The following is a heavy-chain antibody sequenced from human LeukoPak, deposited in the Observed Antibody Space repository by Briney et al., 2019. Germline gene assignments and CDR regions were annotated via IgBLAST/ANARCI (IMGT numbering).Heavy chain of an antibody. CDR1: GGTFSSYA. V-gene: IGHV1-69*05. CDR3: ARGPLYYDLSTGYPPSEMYYFDY. Sequence: SVKVSCKASGGTFSSYAVSWVRQAPGQGLEWIGGIIPIFATPDYAQKFRGRVSINTDESTSTAYMELSSLRSEDTALYYCARGPLYYDLSTGYPPSEMYYFDYWGQGTLVTASS. D-gene: IGHD3-9*01. J-gene: IGHJ4*02. CDR2: IIPIFATP.